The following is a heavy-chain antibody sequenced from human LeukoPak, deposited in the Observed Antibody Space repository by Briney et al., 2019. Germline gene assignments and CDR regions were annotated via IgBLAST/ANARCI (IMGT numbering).Heavy chain of an antibody. CDR2: ISSSGSTI. J-gene: IGHJ5*02. D-gene: IGHD3-10*01. CDR3: ARVWWFGGLSYGFDP. Sequence: GGPLRLSCAASGFTFSSYEMNWVRQAPGKGLEWFSYISSSGSTIYYADSVKGRFTISRDNAKNSLYLQMNSLRAEDTAVYYCARVWWFGGLSYGFDPWGQGTLVTVSS. CDR1: GFTFSSYE. V-gene: IGHV3-48*03.